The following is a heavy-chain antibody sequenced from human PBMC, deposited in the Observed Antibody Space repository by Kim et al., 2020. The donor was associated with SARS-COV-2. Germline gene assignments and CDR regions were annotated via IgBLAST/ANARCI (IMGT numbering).Heavy chain of an antibody. D-gene: IGHD2-15*01. CDR3: ARGQEGYCSGGSCYADAFDI. Sequence: ASVKVSCKASGYTFTSYDINWVRQATGQGLEWMGWMNPNSGNTGYAQKFQGRVTMTRNTSISTAYMELSSLRSEDTAVYYCARGQEGYCSGGSCYADAFDIWGQGTMVTVSS. CDR2: MNPNSGNT. J-gene: IGHJ3*02. CDR1: GYTFTSYD. V-gene: IGHV1-8*01.